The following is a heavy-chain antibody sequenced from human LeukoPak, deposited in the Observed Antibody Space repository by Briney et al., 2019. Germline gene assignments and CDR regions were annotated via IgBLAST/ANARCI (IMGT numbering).Heavy chain of an antibody. J-gene: IGHJ4*02. Sequence: GGSLRLSCAASGFTFSSYWMSWVRQAPGKGLEWVANIKQDGSEKYYVDSVKGRFTISRDNAKNSLYLQMNSLRAEDTAVYYCAREVQGSWEPHPIDYWGQGTLVTVSS. D-gene: IGHD6-13*01. CDR2: IKQDGSEK. CDR3: AREVQGSWEPHPIDY. V-gene: IGHV3-7*01. CDR1: GFTFSSYW.